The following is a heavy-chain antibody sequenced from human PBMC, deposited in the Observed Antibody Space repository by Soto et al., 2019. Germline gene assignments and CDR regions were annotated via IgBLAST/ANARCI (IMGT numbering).Heavy chain of an antibody. Sequence: QVQLVESGGGVVQPGTSLKLSCAASGFAVSSYSMHWVRQAPGKGLGWVAALSFDGNSKYFADSVKGRFKISRDTSKNTWSLEMESLGVKDSALYHCTRGRSMIANDDFEYWGQGTQVTVSS. CDR2: LSFDGNSK. J-gene: IGHJ4*02. CDR3: TRGRSMIANDDFEY. V-gene: IGHV3-30-3*01. CDR1: GFAVSSYS. D-gene: IGHD2-21*01.